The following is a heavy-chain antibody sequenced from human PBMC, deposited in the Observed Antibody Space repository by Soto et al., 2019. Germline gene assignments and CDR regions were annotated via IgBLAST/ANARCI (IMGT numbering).Heavy chain of an antibody. CDR1: GFTFSSYE. J-gene: IGHJ6*02. D-gene: IGHD3-3*01. CDR2: ISSSGSTI. Sequence: GESLRLSCAASGFTFSSYEMNWVRQAPGKGLEWVSYISSSGSTIYYADSVKGRFTISRDNAKNSLYLQMNSLRAEDTAVYYCARYDFWSGYPYGMDVWGQGTTVTVSS. CDR3: ARYDFWSGYPYGMDV. V-gene: IGHV3-48*03.